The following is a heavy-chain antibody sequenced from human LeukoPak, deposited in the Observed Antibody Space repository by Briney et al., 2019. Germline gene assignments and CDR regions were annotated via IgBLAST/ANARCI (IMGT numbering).Heavy chain of an antibody. Sequence: SETLSLTCTVSGGSISSYYWSWIRQPPGKGLEWIGYIYYSGSTNYNPSLKSRVTISVDTSKNQFSLKLSSVTAADTAVYYCASYSGSCWYFDLWGRGTLVTVSS. V-gene: IGHV4-59*08. J-gene: IGHJ2*01. CDR3: ASYSGSCWYFDL. D-gene: IGHD2-15*01. CDR2: IYYSGST. CDR1: GGSISSYY.